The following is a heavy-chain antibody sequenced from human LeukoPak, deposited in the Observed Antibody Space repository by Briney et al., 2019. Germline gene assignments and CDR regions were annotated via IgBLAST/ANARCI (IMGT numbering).Heavy chain of an antibody. CDR2: IYYSGST. J-gene: IGHJ4*02. CDR1: GSSISSYY. D-gene: IGHD3-10*01. V-gene: IGHV4-59*01. CDR3: ARGPVVYGSGRYFDY. Sequence: SETLSLTCTVSGSSISSYYWSWIRQPPGKGLEWIGYIYYSGSTNYNPSLKSRVTISVDTSKNQFSLKLSSVTAADTAVYYRARGPVVYGSGRYFDYWGQGTLVTVSS.